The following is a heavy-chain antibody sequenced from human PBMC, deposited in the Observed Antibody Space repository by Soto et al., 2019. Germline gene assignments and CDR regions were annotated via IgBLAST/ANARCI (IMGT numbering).Heavy chain of an antibody. CDR1: GYSFSNSW. Sequence: GESLKISCKASGYSFSNSWIAWVRQMPGKGLECMGIIYPSDSDTRYSPSFQGQVTISVDKSINTAYLQWSSLKASDTAIYFCAGHGKLASNTNYFDFWGQGTQVTVSS. CDR3: AGHGKLASNTNYFDF. J-gene: IGHJ4*02. V-gene: IGHV5-51*01. D-gene: IGHD2-2*01. CDR2: IYPSDSDT.